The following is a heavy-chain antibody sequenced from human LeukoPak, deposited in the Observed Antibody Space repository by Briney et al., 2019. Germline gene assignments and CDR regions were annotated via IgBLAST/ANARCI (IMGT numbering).Heavy chain of an antibody. CDR1: GFTFRNYA. J-gene: IGHJ4*02. Sequence: GGSLRLSFTASGFTFRNYAMTWVRQAPGKGPEWVSTISGYGDSTFYADSVKGRFTISRDNSKNTLSVQMNSLRAEDTAVYYCAKDLDGMVRGVASNWGQGTLVTVSS. CDR2: ISGYGDST. V-gene: IGHV3-23*01. D-gene: IGHD3-10*01. CDR3: AKDLDGMVRGVASN.